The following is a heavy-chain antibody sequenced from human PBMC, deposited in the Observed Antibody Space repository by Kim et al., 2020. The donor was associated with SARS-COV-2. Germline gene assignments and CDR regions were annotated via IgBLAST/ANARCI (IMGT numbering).Heavy chain of an antibody. V-gene: IGHV4-59*13. J-gene: IGHJ3*02. CDR1: GGSISSYY. Sequence: SETLSLTCTVSGGSISSYYWSWIRQPPGKGLEWIGYIYYSGSTNYNPSLKSRVTISVDTSKNQFSLKLSSVTAADTAVYYCARDSDPSPGIAAAEAFDIWGQETMVTVSS. D-gene: IGHD6-13*01. CDR2: IYYSGST. CDR3: ARDSDPSPGIAAAEAFDI.